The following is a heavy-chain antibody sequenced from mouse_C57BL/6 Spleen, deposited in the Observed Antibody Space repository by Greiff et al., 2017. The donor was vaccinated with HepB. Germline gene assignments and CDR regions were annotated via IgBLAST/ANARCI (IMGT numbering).Heavy chain of an antibody. CDR2: IDPSDSET. V-gene: IGHV1-52*01. D-gene: IGHD2-2*01. Sequence: QVQLQQPGAELVRPGSSVKLSCKASGYTFTSYWMHWVKQRPIQGLEWIGNIDPSDSETHYNQKFKDKATLTVDKSSSTAYMQLSSLTSEDSAGYCCARGYGYDEAGFAYWGQGTLVTVSA. J-gene: IGHJ3*01. CDR3: ARGYGYDEAGFAY. CDR1: GYTFTSYW.